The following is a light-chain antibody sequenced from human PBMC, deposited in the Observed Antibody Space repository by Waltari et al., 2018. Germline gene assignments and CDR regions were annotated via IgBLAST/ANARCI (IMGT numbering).Light chain of an antibody. J-gene: IGKJ1*01. CDR2: LGS. CDR3: MQSLHTPLT. Sequence: DIVMTQSPLSLSVTPGEPASISCRSSQSLLHRNGYNYLDLYLQKPGQSPQVLVYLGSNRASGVPDRFSGSGSGTDFTLKISRVEADDVGVYYCMQSLHTPLTFGQGTKVEI. CDR1: QSLLHRNGYNY. V-gene: IGKV2-28*01.